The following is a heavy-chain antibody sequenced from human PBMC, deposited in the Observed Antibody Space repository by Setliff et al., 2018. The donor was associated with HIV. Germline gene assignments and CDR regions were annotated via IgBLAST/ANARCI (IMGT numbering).Heavy chain of an antibody. V-gene: IGHV4-59*11. Sequence: SETLSLTCSIFYGSINNHYWTWIRQPPGKGLEWIGYINYRGNTYYNPSVESRVTISMDTSKNQFSLRLDSVTAADTAVYYCARGRVTLNGVAAGHHYMDVWGKGNTVTVSS. CDR3: ARGRVTLNGVAAGHHYMDV. CDR2: INYRGNT. CDR1: YGSINNHY. D-gene: IGHD3-3*01. J-gene: IGHJ6*03.